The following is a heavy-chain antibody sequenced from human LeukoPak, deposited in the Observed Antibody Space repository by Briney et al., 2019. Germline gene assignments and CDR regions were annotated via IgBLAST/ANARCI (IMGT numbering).Heavy chain of an antibody. CDR2: IYHSGST. J-gene: IGHJ4*02. V-gene: IGHV4-30-2*01. CDR3: ARMPITMVRGVTYFDY. D-gene: IGHD3-10*01. CDR1: GGSISSGGYS. Sequence: SETLSLTCAVSGGSISSGGYSWSWIRQPPGKGLEWIGYIYHSGSTYYNPSLKSRVTISVDRSKNQFSLKLSSVTAADTAVYHCARMPITMVRGVTYFDYWGQGTLVTVSS.